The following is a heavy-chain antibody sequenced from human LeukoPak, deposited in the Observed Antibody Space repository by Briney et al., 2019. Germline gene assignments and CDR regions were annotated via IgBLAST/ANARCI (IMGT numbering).Heavy chain of an antibody. J-gene: IGHJ4*02. CDR1: GFTFSNYA. D-gene: IGHD2-2*01. V-gene: IGHV3-23*01. CDR2: ISGSTGST. Sequence: PGGSLRLSCAASGFTFSNYAMSWVRQAPGKGLDWVSAISGSTGSTYYADSVKGRFTISRDNSKNTLYLQMNSLRAEDTAVYYCATSSGGYCSSTSCYAGYWGQGTLVTVSS. CDR3: ATSSGGYCSSTSCYAGY.